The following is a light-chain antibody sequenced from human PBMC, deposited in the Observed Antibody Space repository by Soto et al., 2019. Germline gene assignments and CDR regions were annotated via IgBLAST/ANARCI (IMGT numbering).Light chain of an antibody. Sequence: DIVMTQTPLSLPVTPGEPASISCRSSQSLLDSDAGNTYLDWYLQKPGQSPQLLIYTLPYRASGGLDMFSRSGSGTDFQLIISSVETEDVGVYYCMQRIEFPSYTCGQGTKLEIK. CDR3: MQRIEFPSYT. CDR2: TLP. CDR1: QSLLDSDAGNTY. J-gene: IGKJ2*01. V-gene: IGKV2-40*01.